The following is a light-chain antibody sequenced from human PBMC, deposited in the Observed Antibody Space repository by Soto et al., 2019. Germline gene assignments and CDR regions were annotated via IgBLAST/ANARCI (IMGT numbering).Light chain of an antibody. CDR2: KAS. CDR3: LQYHSDWT. CDR1: QNIQRW. V-gene: IGKV1-5*03. Sequence: DTQMTQSPSTVSASVGDRITITCRASQNIQRWLAWYQQKPGKAPKLLIYKASSLERGVPSRFSAGGSGVEFTLNISSVQPEDFANYHCLQYHSDWTFGQGTKVDIK. J-gene: IGKJ1*01.